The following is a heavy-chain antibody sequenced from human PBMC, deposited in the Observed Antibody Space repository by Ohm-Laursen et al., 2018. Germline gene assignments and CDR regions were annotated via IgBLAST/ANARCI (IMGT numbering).Heavy chain of an antibody. CDR3: ARNFNWENPYNFAY. D-gene: IGHD3-9*01. CDR2: IYYSGST. V-gene: IGHV4-59*07. Sequence: SDTLSLTCAVYGGSFSGYYWNWIRQPPGKGLEWIGYIYYSGSTKYNPSLESRVTISLDTSRNQFSLRLTSLTAADTAVYYCARNFNWENPYNFAYWGQGILVTVSS. J-gene: IGHJ4*02. CDR1: GGSFSGYY.